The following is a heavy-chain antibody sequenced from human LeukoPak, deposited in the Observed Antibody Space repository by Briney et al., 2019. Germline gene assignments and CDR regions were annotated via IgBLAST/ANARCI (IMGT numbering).Heavy chain of an antibody. CDR2: IYTSGTT. D-gene: IGHD2-15*01. CDR1: GGSISSYY. V-gene: IGHV4-4*07. J-gene: IGHJ4*02. Sequence: SETLSLTCTVSGGSISSYYWSWIRQPAGKGLEWIGRIYTSGTTNYNPSLKSRVTMSVDTSKNQFSLNLSSVTAADTAVYYCATGGRSGVAFESWGQGTLVTVSS. CDR3: ATGGRSGVAFES.